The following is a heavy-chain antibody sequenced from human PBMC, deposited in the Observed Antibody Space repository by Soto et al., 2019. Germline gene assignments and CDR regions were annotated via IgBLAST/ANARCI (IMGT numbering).Heavy chain of an antibody. Sequence: EVQLVESGGGLVQPGGSLKLSCAASGFTFSGSAMHWVRQASGKGLEWVGRIRSKANSYATAYAASVKGRFTISRDDSKNTAYLQMNSLKTEDTAVYCCTRHAYDILTGRDYWGQGTLVTVSS. CDR1: GFTFSGSA. CDR3: TRHAYDILTGRDY. V-gene: IGHV3-73*01. D-gene: IGHD3-9*01. J-gene: IGHJ4*02. CDR2: IRSKANSYAT.